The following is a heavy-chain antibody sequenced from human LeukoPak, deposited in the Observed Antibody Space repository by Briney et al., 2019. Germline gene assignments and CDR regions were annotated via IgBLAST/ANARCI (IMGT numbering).Heavy chain of an antibody. Sequence: GGSLRLSCAASGSTFSSYWMHWVRHAPGKGLVWVSRINSDGSSTSYADSVKGRFTISRDNAKNTLYLQMNSLRAEDTAVYYCARVSGYSFFDYWGQGTLVTVSS. D-gene: IGHD5-18*01. CDR3: ARVSGYSFFDY. J-gene: IGHJ4*02. V-gene: IGHV3-74*01. CDR1: GSTFSSYW. CDR2: INSDGSST.